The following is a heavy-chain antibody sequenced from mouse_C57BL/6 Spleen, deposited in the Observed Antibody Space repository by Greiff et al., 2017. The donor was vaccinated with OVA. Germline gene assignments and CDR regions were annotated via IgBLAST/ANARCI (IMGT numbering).Heavy chain of an antibody. CDR2: FHPYNDDT. CDR1: GYTFTTYP. D-gene: IGHD1-1*02. V-gene: IGHV1-47*01. CDR3: ARRVLSGYFDY. J-gene: IGHJ2*01. Sequence: VKLEESGAELVKPGASVKMSCKASGYTFTTYPIEWMKQNPGKSLEWIGNFHPYNDDTKYNEKFKGKATLTVEKSSSTVYLELSRLTSDDSAVYYCARRVLSGYFDYWGQGTTLTVSS.